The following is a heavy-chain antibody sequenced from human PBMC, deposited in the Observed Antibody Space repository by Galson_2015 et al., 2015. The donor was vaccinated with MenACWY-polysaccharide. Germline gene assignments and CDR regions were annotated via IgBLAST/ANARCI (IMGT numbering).Heavy chain of an antibody. V-gene: IGHV3-48*03. J-gene: IGHJ4*02. D-gene: IGHD3-16*01. CDR3: AGGVSYPDY. CDR1: GFTFSSYE. Sequence: SLRLSCAASGFTFSSYEMNWVRQAPGKGLEWIAYISGSGTIMYYADSVKGRFTISRDNAKNSLFLQMNSLRGEDTALYYCAGGVSYPDYWGQGTLVTVSA. CDR2: ISGSGTIM.